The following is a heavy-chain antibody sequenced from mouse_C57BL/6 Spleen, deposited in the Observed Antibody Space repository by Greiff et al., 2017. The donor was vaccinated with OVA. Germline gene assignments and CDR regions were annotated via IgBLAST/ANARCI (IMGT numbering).Heavy chain of an antibody. CDR2: IDPEDGDT. Sequence: EVKLMESGAELVRPGASVKLSCTASGFNIKDYYMHWVKQRPEQGLEWIGRIDPEDGDTEYAPKFQGKATMTADTSSNTAYLQLSSLTSEDTAVYYCTTRVTTVVASPFDYWGQGTTLTVSS. CDR3: TTRVTTVVASPFDY. CDR1: GFNIKDYY. J-gene: IGHJ2*01. D-gene: IGHD1-1*01. V-gene: IGHV14-1*01.